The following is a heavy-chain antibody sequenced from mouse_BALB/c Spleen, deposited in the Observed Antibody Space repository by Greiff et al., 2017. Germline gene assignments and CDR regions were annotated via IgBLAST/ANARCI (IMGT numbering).Heavy chain of an antibody. CDR1: GYSFTSYW. V-gene: IGHV1-5*01. CDR3: TLYYYGRSSKAWFAY. Sequence: VQLQQSGTVLARPGASVKMSCKASGYSFTSYWMHWVKQRPGQGLEWIGAIYPGNSDTSYNQKFKGKAKLTAVTSASTAYMELSSLTNEDSAVYYCTLYYYGRSSKAWFAYWGQGTLVTVSA. CDR2: IYPGNSDT. J-gene: IGHJ3*01. D-gene: IGHD1-1*01.